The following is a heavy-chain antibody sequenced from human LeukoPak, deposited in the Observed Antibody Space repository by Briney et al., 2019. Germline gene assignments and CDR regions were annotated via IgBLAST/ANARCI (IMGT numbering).Heavy chain of an antibody. D-gene: IGHD2-2*01. CDR2: VSSDGIKK. J-gene: IGHJ6*02. Sequence: PGRSLTLSCAASGFTFSPYAMHWVRQAPGKGLEWVAVVSSDGIKKYYADSVKGRFTISRDNSKNTLSLHMNSLRAEDTAVYYCARDECTSCYYYYYYGMDVWGQGTTVTVSS. CDR1: GFTFSPYA. V-gene: IGHV3-30*04. CDR3: ARDECTSCYYYYYYGMDV.